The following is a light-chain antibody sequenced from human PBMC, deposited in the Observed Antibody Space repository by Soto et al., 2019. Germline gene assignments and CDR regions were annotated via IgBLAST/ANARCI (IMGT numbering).Light chain of an antibody. J-gene: IGKJ3*01. CDR2: DAS. Sequence: DIQMTQSPSTLSASVGDRVTITCRASQSISSWLAWYQQKPGKAPKLLIYDASSLESGVPSRFSGSGSGTEFTLAISCLQHDDFATYYCQQYNSYSFTFGPGTKVDIK. CDR1: QSISSW. V-gene: IGKV1-5*01. CDR3: QQYNSYSFT.